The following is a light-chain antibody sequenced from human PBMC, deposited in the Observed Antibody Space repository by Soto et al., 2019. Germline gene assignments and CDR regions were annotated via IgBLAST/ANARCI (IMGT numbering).Light chain of an antibody. CDR3: QTWGSGIVV. Sequence: QSVLTQSPSASASLGASVKLTCTLSSGPSDFAIAWHQQQPEKGPRYLMKLDSDGSHSKGDGNSDRFSGSSSGAERYLTISGLQSEDEADYYCQTWGSGIVVFGGGTKLTVL. CDR2: LDSDGSH. CDR1: SGPSDFA. J-gene: IGLJ2*01. V-gene: IGLV4-69*01.